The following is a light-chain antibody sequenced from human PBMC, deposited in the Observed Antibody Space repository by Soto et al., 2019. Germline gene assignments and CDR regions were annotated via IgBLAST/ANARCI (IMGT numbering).Light chain of an antibody. CDR3: QQRSNWLT. J-gene: IGKJ4*01. CDR1: QSVSSY. V-gene: IGKV3-11*01. CDR2: DAS. Sequence: EILLTQSPATLSLSPGERATLSCRASQSVSSYVAWYQQKPGQAPRLLIYDASNRATGIPARFSGSGSGTDFSLTISGHDHEDFPIYYCQQRSNWLTFGGGTKVEI.